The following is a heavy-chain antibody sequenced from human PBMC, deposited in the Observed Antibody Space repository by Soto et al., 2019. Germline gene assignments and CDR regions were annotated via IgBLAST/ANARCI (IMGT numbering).Heavy chain of an antibody. J-gene: IGHJ5*02. CDR1: GGSISSGGYY. D-gene: IGHD1-26*01. Sequence: SETLSLTCTVSGGSISSGGYYWSWIRQHPGKGLEWIGYIYYSGSTYYNPSLKSRVTISVDTSKNQFSLKLSSVTAADTAVYYCARDTERVSWFDPWGQGTLVTVSS. CDR2: IYYSGST. V-gene: IGHV4-31*03. CDR3: ARDTERVSWFDP.